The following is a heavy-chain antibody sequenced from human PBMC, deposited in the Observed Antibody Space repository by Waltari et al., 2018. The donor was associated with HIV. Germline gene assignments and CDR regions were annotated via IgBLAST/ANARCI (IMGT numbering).Heavy chain of an antibody. CDR1: GGAISPRRYY. CDR2: IYDSETS. Sequence: QVHLQESGPGLVKPSETLYTTCTVPGGAISPRRYYRAWIRRPPGKGLEWIGSIYDSETSYYNPSLKSRVTMSLDTSRNQFSLKLNSVTAADTAVYYCASDDREYCNDSSCWSFDPWGPGTLVTVSS. J-gene: IGHJ5*02. CDR3: ASDDREYCNDSSCWSFDP. V-gene: IGHV4-39*01. D-gene: IGHD3-22*01.